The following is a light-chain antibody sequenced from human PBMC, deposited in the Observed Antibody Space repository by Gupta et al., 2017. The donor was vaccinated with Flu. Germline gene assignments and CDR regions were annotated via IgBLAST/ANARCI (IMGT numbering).Light chain of an antibody. CDR2: AAS. Sequence: SSLSASTGDRVTITCRASQGISSYLAWYQQKPGKAPKLLIYAASTLQSGVPSRFSGSGSGTDFTLTISCLQSEDFATYYCQQYYSYPLFTFGPGTKVDIK. J-gene: IGKJ3*01. V-gene: IGKV1-8*01. CDR1: QGISSY. CDR3: QQYYSYPLFT.